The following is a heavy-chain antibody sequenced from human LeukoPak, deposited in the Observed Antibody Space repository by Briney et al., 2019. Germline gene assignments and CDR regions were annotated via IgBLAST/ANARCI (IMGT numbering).Heavy chain of an antibody. Sequence: PSETLSLTCVVYGESFSDYYWSWIRQPPGKGLEWIGEIIHSGSTNYNPSLKSRVTISVDTSKNQFSLKLSSVTAADTAVYYCARVMDYYDGSGYPPPAAADYWGQGTLVTVSS. CDR1: GESFSDYY. J-gene: IGHJ4*02. V-gene: IGHV4-34*12. CDR3: ARVMDYYDGSGYPPPAAADY. D-gene: IGHD3-22*01. CDR2: IIHSGST.